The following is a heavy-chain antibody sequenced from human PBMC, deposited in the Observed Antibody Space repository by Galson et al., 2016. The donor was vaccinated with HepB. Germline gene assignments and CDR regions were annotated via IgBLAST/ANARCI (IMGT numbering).Heavy chain of an antibody. J-gene: IGHJ4*02. CDR2: ISTRSDYI. Sequence: SLRLSCAASGFTFSTYSMNWVRQAPGKGLEWVSSISTRSDYILFADSVKGRFTISRDNAKNSLYLQMSSLRVEDTAVYYCSRGTFASSWGYSDYWGQGTLVTVSS. V-gene: IGHV3-21*01. CDR3: SRGTFASSWGYSDY. D-gene: IGHD6-6*01. CDR1: GFTFSTYS.